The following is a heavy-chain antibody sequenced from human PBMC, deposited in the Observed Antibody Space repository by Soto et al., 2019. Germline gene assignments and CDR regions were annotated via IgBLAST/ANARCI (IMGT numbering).Heavy chain of an antibody. V-gene: IGHV4-4*02. CDR3: ASHIAVPRTRGFDF. J-gene: IGHJ4*02. CDR2: ISHTGTT. D-gene: IGHD6-19*01. CDR1: GVSISDNW. Sequence: QVQLQESGPGLVKPSGTLSLTCAVSGVSISDNWWSWVRQPPGKGLEWIGEISHTGTTHYNPSLWSRVTISIDKSKYQFSLNLSSVTAADTAVYYCASHIAVPRTRGFDFWGQGTLVTVFS.